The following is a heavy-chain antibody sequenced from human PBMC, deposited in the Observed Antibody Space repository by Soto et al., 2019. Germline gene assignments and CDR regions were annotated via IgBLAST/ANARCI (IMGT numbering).Heavy chain of an antibody. Sequence: GGSLRLSCAASGFTFSSYAMSWVRQARGKGLEWVSGIDGSGRNTYYADSVKGRFTISRDNSKNTLSVQMDSLRGEDTALYYCAKDGGSVCSGGTCYFQAPDYWGQGTLVTVSA. CDR1: GFTFSSYA. CDR3: AKDGGSVCSGGTCYFQAPDY. V-gene: IGHV3-23*01. D-gene: IGHD2-8*02. CDR2: IDGSGRNT. J-gene: IGHJ4*02.